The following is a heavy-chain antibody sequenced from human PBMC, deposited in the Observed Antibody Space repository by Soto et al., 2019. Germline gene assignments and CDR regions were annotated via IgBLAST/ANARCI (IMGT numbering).Heavy chain of an antibody. V-gene: IGHV3-7*01. J-gene: IGHJ6*04. CDR1: GFTFSNYW. CDR2: IKQGGSEK. Sequence: EVYLVESGGGLVQPGGSLRLSCAASGFTFSNYWMNWVRQAPGKGLEWVAIIKQGGSEKQYVDSVKGRFTISGDNAKNSVYLQMNSLRADDTAVYYCARGCMDVWGKGTTVTVSS. CDR3: ARGCMDV.